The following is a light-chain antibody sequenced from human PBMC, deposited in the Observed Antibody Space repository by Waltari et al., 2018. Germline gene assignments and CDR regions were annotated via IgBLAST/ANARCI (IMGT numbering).Light chain of an antibody. V-gene: IGKV4-1*01. CDR3: QQYYSTPNT. Sequence: DIVMTQSPDSLAVSLGERSTINCKSSQSVFPTKNKNYLAWYQQKPGQHPKLLIYWASTRESGVPDRFSGSGSGTDFTLAISSLQAEDVAVYYCQQYYSTPNTFGQGTKVEIK. CDR1: QSVFPTKNKNY. CDR2: WAS. J-gene: IGKJ2*01.